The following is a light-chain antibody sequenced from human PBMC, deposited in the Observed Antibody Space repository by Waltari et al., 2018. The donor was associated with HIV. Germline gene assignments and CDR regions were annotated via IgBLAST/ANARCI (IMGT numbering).Light chain of an antibody. J-gene: IGKJ4*01. Sequence: VLTQYPATLSVSPGARAILSCRASQRVSRHLAWYQQKSGQPPRLLIYETSTRAAGTPGRFNGSGSGTDFALTITDVEAADVAVYYCQQRGTWPPVSFGGGTRVEI. V-gene: IGKV3-11*01. CDR3: QQRGTWPPVS. CDR2: ETS. CDR1: QRVSRH.